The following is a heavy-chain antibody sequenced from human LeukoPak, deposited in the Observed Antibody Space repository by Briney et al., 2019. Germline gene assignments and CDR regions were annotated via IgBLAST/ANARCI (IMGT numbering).Heavy chain of an antibody. CDR1: GFTLSSYS. J-gene: IGHJ4*02. CDR2: ISSSSSTI. CDR3: ARAKYYYDSSGYYYLDY. Sequence: PGGSLRLSCAASGFTLSSYSMNWVRQAPGKGLEWVSYISSSSSTIYYADSVKGRFTISRDNAKNSLYLQMNSLRAEDTAVYYCARAKYYYDSSGYYYLDYWGQGTLVTVSS. D-gene: IGHD3-22*01. V-gene: IGHV3-48*01.